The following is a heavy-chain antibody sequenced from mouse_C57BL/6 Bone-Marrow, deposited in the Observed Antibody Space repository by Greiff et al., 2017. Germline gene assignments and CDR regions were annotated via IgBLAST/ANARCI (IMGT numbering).Heavy chain of an antibody. CDR3: ARDSYYYAMDY. V-gene: IGHV2-6*01. J-gene: IGHJ4*01. CDR1: GFSLTSYG. Sequence: QVQLKQSGPGLVAPSQSLSITCTVSGFSLTSYGVDWVRQSPGKGLEWLGVIWGVGSTNYNSALKSRLSISKDNSKSQVFLKMNSLRTDDTAMYYCARDSYYYAMDYWGQGTSVTVSS. CDR2: IWGVGST.